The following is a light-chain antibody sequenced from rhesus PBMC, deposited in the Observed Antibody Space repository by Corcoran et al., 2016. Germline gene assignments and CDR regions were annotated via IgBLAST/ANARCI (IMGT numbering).Light chain of an antibody. CDR2: YAA. CDR3: QQHNSYPPT. CDR1: QGISNY. J-gene: IGKJ1*01. Sequence: DIQMTQSPSSRSASVGETVTITCRASQGISNYLAWYQQKPGKAPKTLIYYAAHLESGGPSRFSVRGSGTDFTLPLSSLQPEDFAPSYFQQHNSYPPTFGQGTKVEI. V-gene: IGKV1S14*01.